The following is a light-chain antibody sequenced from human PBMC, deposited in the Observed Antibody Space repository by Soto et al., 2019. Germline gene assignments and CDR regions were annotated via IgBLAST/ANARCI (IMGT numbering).Light chain of an antibody. CDR3: GSYTTNSPYV. J-gene: IGLJ1*01. CDR1: SSDVGGYNY. CDR2: DVI. Sequence: QSALTQPASVSGSPGQSITISCTGTSSDVGGYNYVSWYQQYPGEAPKLMIYDVINRPSGVSNRFSGSKSGNTASLTISGLQAEDEADYYCGSYTTNSPYVFGAGTKLTVL. V-gene: IGLV2-14*01.